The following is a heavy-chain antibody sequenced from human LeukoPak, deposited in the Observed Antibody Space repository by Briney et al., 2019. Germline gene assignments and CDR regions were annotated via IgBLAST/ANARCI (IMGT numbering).Heavy chain of an antibody. D-gene: IGHD5-18*01. V-gene: IGHV3-21*01. Sequence: GGSLRLSCAASGFTFSSYSMNWVRQAPGKGLEWVSSISSSSSYIYYADSVKGRFTISRDNAKNSLYLQMNSLRAEDTAVYYCARSLAGYSYGQSDYWGQGTLITVPS. CDR2: ISSSSSYI. CDR1: GFTFSSYS. CDR3: ARSLAGYSYGQSDY. J-gene: IGHJ4*02.